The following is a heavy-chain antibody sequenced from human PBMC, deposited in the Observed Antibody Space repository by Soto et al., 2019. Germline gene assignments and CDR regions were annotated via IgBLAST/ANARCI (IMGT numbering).Heavy chain of an antibody. D-gene: IGHD3-3*01. Sequence: QVQLVESGGGVVQPGRSLRLSCAASGFTFSSYAMHWVRQAPGKGLEWVAVISYDGSNKYYADSVKGRFTISRDNSKNTLYLLMNSLRAEDTAVYYCARDPYYDFWSCAAGYWFDPWGQGTLVTVSS. CDR3: ARDPYYDFWSCAAGYWFDP. J-gene: IGHJ5*02. CDR1: GFTFSSYA. CDR2: ISYDGSNK. V-gene: IGHV3-30-3*01.